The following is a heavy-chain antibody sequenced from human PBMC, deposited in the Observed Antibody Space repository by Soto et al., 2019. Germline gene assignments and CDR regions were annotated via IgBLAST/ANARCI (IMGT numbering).Heavy chain of an antibody. J-gene: IGHJ6*02. D-gene: IGHD4-4*01. Sequence: GGSLRLSCAASGFTFSSYAMHWVRQAPDKGLEWVAVISYDGSNKYYADSVKGRFTISRDNSKNTLYLQMNSLRAEDTAVYYCASRYSILNYSYSSGMDAWGQGTTLTISS. V-gene: IGHV3-30-3*01. CDR3: ASRYSILNYSYSSGMDA. CDR1: GFTFSSYA. CDR2: ISYDGSNK.